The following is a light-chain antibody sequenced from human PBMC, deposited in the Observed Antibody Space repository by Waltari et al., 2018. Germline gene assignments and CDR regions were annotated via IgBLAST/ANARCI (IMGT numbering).Light chain of an antibody. CDR1: QGISSY. Sequence: DIQLTQSPSFLSASVGDRVTITCRASQGISSYLAWYQQKPGKAPKLLIYTASTLQIGVPSRFSGSGSGTEFTLTISSLQPEDFATYYCQHLNSYPVTFGQGTKLEIK. CDR3: QHLNSYPVT. CDR2: TAS. J-gene: IGKJ2*01. V-gene: IGKV1-9*01.